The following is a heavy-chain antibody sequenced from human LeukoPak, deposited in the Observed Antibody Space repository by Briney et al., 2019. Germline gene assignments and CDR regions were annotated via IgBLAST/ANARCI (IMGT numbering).Heavy chain of an antibody. CDR1: GASISSSSYY. CDR3: ARVQTDIVVVPAALDFDSWFDP. Sequence: PSETLSLTCTVSGASISSSSYYWGWIRQPPGKGLEWIGNIYYSGRTYYNPSLKSRVTISVDTSKIQFSLRLSSVTAADTAVYYCARVQTDIVVVPAALDFDSWFDPWGQGTLVTVSS. V-gene: IGHV4-39*07. J-gene: IGHJ5*02. CDR2: IYYSGRT. D-gene: IGHD2-2*01.